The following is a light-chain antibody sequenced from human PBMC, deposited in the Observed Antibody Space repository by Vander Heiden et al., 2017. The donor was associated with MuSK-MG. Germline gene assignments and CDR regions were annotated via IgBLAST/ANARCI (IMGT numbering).Light chain of an antibody. CDR1: QSISSW. CDR3: QQYNSLWT. Sequence: IQMTQSPSTLSASVGDRVTITCRASQSISSWLAWYQQKPGKAPKLLIYDASSLESGVPSRFSGSGSGKEFTLTISSLQPDDFANYYCQQYNSLWTFGQGTKVEIK. J-gene: IGKJ1*01. V-gene: IGKV1-5*01. CDR2: DAS.